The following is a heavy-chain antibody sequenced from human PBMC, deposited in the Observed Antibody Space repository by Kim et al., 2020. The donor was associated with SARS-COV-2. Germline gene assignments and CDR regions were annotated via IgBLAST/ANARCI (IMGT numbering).Heavy chain of an antibody. CDR3: ARDSTGYFDS. J-gene: IGHJ4*02. Sequence: NPAYAQGFTGRFGLSLDTSVSTAYLQVSSLKAEDTAVYYCARDSTGYFDSWGQGTLVTVSS. CDR2: NP. V-gene: IGHV7-4-1*02. D-gene: IGHD2-8*02.